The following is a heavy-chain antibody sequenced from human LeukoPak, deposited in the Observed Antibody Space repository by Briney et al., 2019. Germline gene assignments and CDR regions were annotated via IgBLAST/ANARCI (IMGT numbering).Heavy chain of an antibody. CDR3: ARGDYVWGSYRYPIDY. D-gene: IGHD3-16*02. CDR1: GFTFSSYA. CDR2: ISYDGSNK. J-gene: IGHJ4*02. Sequence: GGSLRLSCAASGFTFSSYAMHWVRQAPGKGLEWVAVISYDGSNKYYADSVKGRFTISRDNSKNTLYLQMNSLRAEDTAVYYCARGDYVWGSYRYPIDYWGQGTLVTVSS. V-gene: IGHV3-30-3*01.